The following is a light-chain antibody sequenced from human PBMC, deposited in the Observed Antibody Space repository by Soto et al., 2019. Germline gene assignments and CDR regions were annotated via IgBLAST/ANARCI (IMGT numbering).Light chain of an antibody. J-gene: IGKJ5*01. Sequence: EIGLTQSPGTLSFSPGERSTLSCRSSQSVSSSYLAWYQQKPGQAPRLLIYDASTRATGITDRFSGSGSGTDFTLTISRLEPEDFAVYYCQEYGGLPVTFGQGRLLEI. CDR3: QEYGGLPVT. V-gene: IGKV3-20*01. CDR2: DAS. CDR1: QSVSSSY.